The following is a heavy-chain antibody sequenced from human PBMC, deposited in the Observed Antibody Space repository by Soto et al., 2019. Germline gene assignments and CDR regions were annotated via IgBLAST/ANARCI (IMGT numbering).Heavy chain of an antibody. D-gene: IGHD2-2*01. CDR2: ISYDGSNK. J-gene: IGHJ4*02. CDR3: ARARGISTSSAFDY. CDR1: GFTFSSYG. Sequence: PGGSLRLSSAASGFTFSSYGMHWVRQAPGKGLEWVAVISYDGSNKYYADSVKGRFTISRDNSKNTLYLQMNSLRAEDTAVYYCARARGISTSSAFDYWGQGTLVTVSS. V-gene: IGHV3-30*03.